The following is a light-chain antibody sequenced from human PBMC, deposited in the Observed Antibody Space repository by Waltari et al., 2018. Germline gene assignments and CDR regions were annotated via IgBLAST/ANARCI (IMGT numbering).Light chain of an antibody. Sequence: AIRMTQSPSSFSASTGDRVTITCRASQGISSYLAWYQQKPGKAPKLLIYAASTLKSGVPSRFSGSGAGTDVTLTISYLQSEDFATYDCQQYYSYPLLTFGGGTKVEIK. CDR3: QQYYSYPLLT. CDR2: AAS. CDR1: QGISSY. V-gene: IGKV1-8*01. J-gene: IGKJ4*01.